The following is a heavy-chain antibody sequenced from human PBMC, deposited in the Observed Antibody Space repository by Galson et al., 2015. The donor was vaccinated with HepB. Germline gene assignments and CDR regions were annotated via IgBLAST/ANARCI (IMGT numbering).Heavy chain of an antibody. CDR1: GGTFSNYA. J-gene: IGHJ6*03. CDR2: IIPVFGTT. Sequence: SVKVSCKASGGTFSNYALNWVRQAPGQGLEWMGRIIPVFGTTNYAQTFQGRAIITADESTSTAYMELSSLRSEDTAVYYCARDYFDSSNNYYYMDVWGKGTTVTVSS. D-gene: IGHD3-9*01. CDR3: ARDYFDSSNNYYYMDV. V-gene: IGHV1-69*13.